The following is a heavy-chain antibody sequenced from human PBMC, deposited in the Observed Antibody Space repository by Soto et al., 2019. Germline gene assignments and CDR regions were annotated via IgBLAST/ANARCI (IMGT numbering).Heavy chain of an antibody. D-gene: IGHD3-3*01. CDR3: VRTNGWFDP. V-gene: IGHV3-11*01. CDR2: ISSSGTTI. Sequence: GGSLRLSCAASGITFSDYYMSWIRQAPGKGLEWISYISSSGTTIYYADSVKGRCTISRDNAKNSLYLQMNSLRAEDTAVYYCVRTNGWFDPWGQGTLVTVSS. CDR1: GITFSDYY. J-gene: IGHJ5*02.